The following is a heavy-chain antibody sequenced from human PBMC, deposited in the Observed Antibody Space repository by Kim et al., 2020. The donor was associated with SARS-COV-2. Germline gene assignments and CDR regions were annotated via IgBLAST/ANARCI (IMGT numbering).Heavy chain of an antibody. CDR1: GYTFTSYC. CDR2: IDVANTNT. CDR3: ARDGRSVDYYFDY. J-gene: IGHJ4*02. Sequence: GASVKVSCKASGYTFTSYCLHWVRQAPGQSLEWMGWIDVANTNTHYSENFQGRVTISRDTSATTVYIELSSLRSEDTAVYYCARDGRSVDYYFDYWGQGTLVTVSS. V-gene: IGHV1-3*01.